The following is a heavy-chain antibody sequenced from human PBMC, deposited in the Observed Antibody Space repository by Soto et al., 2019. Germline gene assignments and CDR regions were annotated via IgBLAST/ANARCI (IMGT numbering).Heavy chain of an antibody. J-gene: IGHJ4*02. D-gene: IGHD2-21*02. Sequence: QVQLVQSGAEVKKPGASVKVSCKASGDTFTDYYIHWVRQAPGQGLEWMGTVNPSGGHTTYAQHFLGRMTMTRDTSPSTLYMELTSLTSEDTAVYYCAGGGPVVVVTAALDYWGQGTLVTVSS. V-gene: IGHV1-46*01. CDR3: AGGGPVVVVTAALDY. CDR1: GDTFTDYY. CDR2: VNPSGGHT.